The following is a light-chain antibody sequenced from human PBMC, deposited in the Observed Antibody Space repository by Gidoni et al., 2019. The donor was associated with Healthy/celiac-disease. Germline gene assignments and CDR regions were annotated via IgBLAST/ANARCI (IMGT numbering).Light chain of an antibody. CDR2: DAS. Sequence: EIVLTQSPATLSLSPGERATLSCRASQSVSSYLAWYQQKPGQAPRLLIYDASNRATGIPARFSGSGSGTDFTLTSSSLEPEDFAVYYCQQRSNWPPPTFXGXTKVEIK. J-gene: IGKJ4*01. CDR3: QQRSNWPPPT. V-gene: IGKV3-11*01. CDR1: QSVSSY.